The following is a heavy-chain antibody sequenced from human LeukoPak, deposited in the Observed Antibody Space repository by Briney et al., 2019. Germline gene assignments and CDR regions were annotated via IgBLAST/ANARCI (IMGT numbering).Heavy chain of an antibody. CDR1: GGSFSGYC. J-gene: IGHJ6*04. Sequence: SETLSLTCAVYGGSFSGYCWSWIRQPPGKGLEWIGEINHSGSTNYNPSLKSRVTISVDTSKNQFSLKLSSVTAADTAVYYCARGPPGVESVVAALYYGMDVWGKGTTVTVSS. V-gene: IGHV4-34*01. D-gene: IGHD2-15*01. CDR3: ARGPPGVESVVAALYYGMDV. CDR2: INHSGST.